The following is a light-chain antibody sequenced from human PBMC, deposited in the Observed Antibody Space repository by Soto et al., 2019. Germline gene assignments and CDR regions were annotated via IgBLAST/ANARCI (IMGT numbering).Light chain of an antibody. V-gene: IGLV2-11*01. Sequence: ALTQPRSVSGSPGQSVTISCTGTSRDVGGYNYVSWYQQHPGKASKLMIYDVSKRPSGVPDRFSGSKSGNTASLTISGLQAEDEADYYCCSYAGSYTYVFGTGTKVTVL. J-gene: IGLJ1*01. CDR1: SRDVGGYNY. CDR3: CSYAGSYTYV. CDR2: DVS.